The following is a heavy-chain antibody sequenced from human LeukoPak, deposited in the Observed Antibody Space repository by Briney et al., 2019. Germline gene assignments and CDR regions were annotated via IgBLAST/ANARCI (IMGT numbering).Heavy chain of an antibody. CDR2: IKQDGSKK. V-gene: IGHV3-7*01. J-gene: IGHJ4*02. CDR3: ARLRRGYYDSSGYYYY. CDR1: GFTFSSYW. D-gene: IGHD3-22*01. Sequence: GGSLRLSCAASGFTFSSYWMSWVRQAPGKGLEWVANIKQDGSKKYYVDSVKGRFTISRDNAKNSLYLQMNSLRAEDTAVYYCARLRRGYYDSSGYYYYWGQGTLVTVSS.